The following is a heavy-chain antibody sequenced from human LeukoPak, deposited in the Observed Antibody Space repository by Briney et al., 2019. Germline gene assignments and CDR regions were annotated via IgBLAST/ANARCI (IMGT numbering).Heavy chain of an antibody. CDR3: ARQPIRYSGSYFDY. D-gene: IGHD1-26*01. CDR1: GGSISSGGYY. Sequence: SETLSLTCTVSGGSISSGGYYWSWIRQHPGKGLEWIGYIYCSGSTYYNPSLKSRVTISVDTSKNQFSLKLSSVTAADTAVYCCARQPIRYSGSYFDYWGQGTLVTVSS. V-gene: IGHV4-31*03. J-gene: IGHJ4*02. CDR2: IYCSGST.